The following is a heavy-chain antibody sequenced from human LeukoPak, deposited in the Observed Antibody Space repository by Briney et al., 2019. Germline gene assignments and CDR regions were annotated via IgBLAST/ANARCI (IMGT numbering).Heavy chain of an antibody. J-gene: IGHJ6*03. D-gene: IGHD1-26*01. CDR1: GGSISSSNYC. CDR2: MYYSGST. V-gene: IGHV4-39*01. CDR3: ARVGATNYYHYYYMDV. Sequence: SETLSLTCAVSGGSISSSNYCWGWIRQPPGKGLEWIGSMYYSGSTYYNPSLKSRVTMSVDTSKNQFSLKLSSVTAADTAVYYCARVGATNYYHYYYMDVWGKGTTVTVSS.